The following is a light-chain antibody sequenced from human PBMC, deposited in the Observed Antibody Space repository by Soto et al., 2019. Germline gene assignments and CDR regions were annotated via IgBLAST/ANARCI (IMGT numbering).Light chain of an antibody. Sequence: QSALTQPRSVSGSPGQSVTISCTGTSNDVGIYNYVSWYQQHPDKAPQLMIYDVSNRPSGVLDRFSGSKSGNTASLTISGLQAEDEADYYCCSYAGTYTYVFGTGTKVTVL. CDR1: SNDVGIYNY. V-gene: IGLV2-11*01. CDR2: DVS. CDR3: CSYAGTYTYV. J-gene: IGLJ1*01.